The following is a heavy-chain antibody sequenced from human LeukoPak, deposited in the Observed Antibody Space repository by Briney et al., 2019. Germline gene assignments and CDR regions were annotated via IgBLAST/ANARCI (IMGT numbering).Heavy chain of an antibody. Sequence: GRSLRLSCAASGFTFSSYGMHWVRQAPGKGLEWVAVISYDGSNKYYADSVKGRFTISRDSSKNTLYLQMNSLRAEDTAVYYCAKAARSQYYDFWSGYQYYYYFDYWGQGTLVTVSS. J-gene: IGHJ4*02. V-gene: IGHV3-30*18. D-gene: IGHD3-3*01. CDR2: ISYDGSNK. CDR1: GFTFSSYG. CDR3: AKAARSQYYDFWSGYQYYYYFDY.